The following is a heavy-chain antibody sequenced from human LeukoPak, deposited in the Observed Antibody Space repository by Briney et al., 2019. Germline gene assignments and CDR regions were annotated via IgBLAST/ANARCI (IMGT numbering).Heavy chain of an antibody. D-gene: IGHD2-2*01. CDR1: GFTFSSYS. CDR3: ARDFEYQLLSQRQYYYYYYMDV. CDR2: ISSSSSTI. J-gene: IGHJ6*03. V-gene: IGHV3-48*01. Sequence: GGSLRLSCAASGFTFSSYSMNWVRQAPGKGLEWVSYISSSSSTIYYADSVKGRFTISRDNAKNSLYLQMNSLRAEDTAVYYCARDFEYQLLSQRQYYYYYYMDVWGKGTTVTVSS.